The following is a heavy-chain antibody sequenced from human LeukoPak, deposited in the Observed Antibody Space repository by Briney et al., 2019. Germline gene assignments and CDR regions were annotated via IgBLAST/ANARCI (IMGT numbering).Heavy chain of an antibody. J-gene: IGHJ4*02. CDR1: GFTFSSYA. V-gene: IGHV3-23*01. CDR2: ISGSGGST. Sequence: GGSLRLSCAASGFTFSSYAMSWVRQAPGKGLEWVSAISGSGGSTYYADSVKGRFTISRDNSKSTLYLRTNSLRADDTAVYYCARSGYNRFDYWGQGTLVTVSS. CDR3: ARSGYNRFDY. D-gene: IGHD5-24*01.